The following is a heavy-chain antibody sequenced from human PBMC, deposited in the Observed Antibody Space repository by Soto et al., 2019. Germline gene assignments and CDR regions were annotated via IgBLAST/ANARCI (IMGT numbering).Heavy chain of an antibody. J-gene: IGHJ6*02. Sequence: EVQLLESGGGLVQPGGSLRLSSTASGFTFSDYAMTWVRRAPGNGLNWVSAISGSGGGTYYADSVKGRFTISRDRSGNTLYLQMNSLRAEDTAVYYCAKYGSGTYYNVGLDGMDVWGQGTTVTVSS. V-gene: IGHV3-23*01. D-gene: IGHD3-10*01. CDR3: AKYGSGTYYNVGLDGMDV. CDR1: GFTFSDYA. CDR2: ISGSGGGT.